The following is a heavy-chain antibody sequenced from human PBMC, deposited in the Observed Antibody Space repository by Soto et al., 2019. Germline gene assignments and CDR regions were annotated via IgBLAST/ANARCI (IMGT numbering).Heavy chain of an antibody. Sequence: ASVKVSCKASGYTFTSCGIRWVRQAPGQGLEWMGWISAYNGNTNYAQKLQGRVTMTTDTSTSTAYMELRSLRSDDTAVYYCARDRRRGSSWYSDSWGQGTLVTVSS. CDR2: ISAYNGNT. V-gene: IGHV1-18*04. CDR1: GYTFTSCG. CDR3: ARDRRRGSSWYSDS. J-gene: IGHJ4*02. D-gene: IGHD6-13*01.